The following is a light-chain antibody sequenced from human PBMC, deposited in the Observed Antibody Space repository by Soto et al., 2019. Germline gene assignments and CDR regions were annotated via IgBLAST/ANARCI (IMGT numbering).Light chain of an antibody. V-gene: IGLV1-40*01. CDR1: SSNIGAGYD. CDR3: QSHDNSLSGCV. J-gene: IGLJ3*02. CDR2: GNT. Sequence: QSVLTQPPSVSGAPGQRVTISCTGSSSNIGAGYDVHWYQQLPGTAPKLLIYGNTNRPSGVPDRISGSKSGTSASLAIAGLQAEDEADYYCQSHDNSLSGCVFGGGTKLTVL.